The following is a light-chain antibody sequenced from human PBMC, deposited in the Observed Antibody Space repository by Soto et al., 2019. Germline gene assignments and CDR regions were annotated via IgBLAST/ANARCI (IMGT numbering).Light chain of an antibody. CDR3: QQYNNWWT. Sequence: IVMTQSPATLSVSPWERATLSCRASQSVSSNLAWYQQKPGQAPRLLIYGASSRATGIPDRFSGSGSGTDFTLTISRLEPEDFAVYYCQQYNNWWTFGQGTKVDIK. V-gene: IGKV3D-15*01. CDR2: GAS. J-gene: IGKJ1*01. CDR1: QSVSSN.